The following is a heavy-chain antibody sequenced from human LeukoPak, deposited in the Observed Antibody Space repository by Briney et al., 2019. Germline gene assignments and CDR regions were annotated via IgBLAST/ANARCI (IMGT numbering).Heavy chain of an antibody. J-gene: IGHJ3*02. V-gene: IGHV4-4*09. CDR2: IYITGRT. Sequence: ASESLSLTCSVSGGSVNSYYWSWIRQPPGKGLEWSGCIYITGRTNYNPSLKSRVTISVDTSKNQFSLKLSSVTAADTAVYYCAKILGSGVWYGFDIWGQGTMVTVSS. D-gene: IGHD7-27*01. CDR1: GGSVNSYY. CDR3: AKILGSGVWYGFDI.